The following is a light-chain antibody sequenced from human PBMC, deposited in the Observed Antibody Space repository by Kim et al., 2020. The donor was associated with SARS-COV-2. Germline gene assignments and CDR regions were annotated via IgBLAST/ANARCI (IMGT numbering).Light chain of an antibody. CDR1: KLGDKH. Sequence: SYELTQPPSVSVSPGQTVNIACFGDKLGDKHVSWYQKKAGQSPVLVIYQDNKRPSGIPERFSGSNSGNAATLTITVTQPMDWADFYCQAGEANTCVFGTG. CDR2: QDN. J-gene: IGLJ1*01. CDR3: QAGEANTCV. V-gene: IGLV3-1*01.